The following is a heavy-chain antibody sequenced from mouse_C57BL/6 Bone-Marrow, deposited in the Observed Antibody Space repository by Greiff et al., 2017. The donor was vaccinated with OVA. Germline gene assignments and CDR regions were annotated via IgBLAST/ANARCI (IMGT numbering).Heavy chain of an antibody. Sequence: VQLQQSGPELVKPGASVKISCKASGYTFTDYDMNWVKQSHGKSLEWIGYINPNNGGTSYNQKFKGKATLTIDKSSSTVYMELRSLKSEDFEVYKCARWGYRYAMDYWGQGTSVTVSS. J-gene: IGHJ4*01. CDR1: GYTFTDYD. CDR3: ARWGYRYAMDY. D-gene: IGHD2-14*01. V-gene: IGHV1-26*01. CDR2: INPNNGGT.